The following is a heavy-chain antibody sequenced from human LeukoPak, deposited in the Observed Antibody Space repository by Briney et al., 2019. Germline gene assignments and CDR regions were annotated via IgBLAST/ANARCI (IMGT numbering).Heavy chain of an antibody. J-gene: IGHJ5*02. Sequence: SETLSLTCAVYGGSFSGYYWSWIRQPPGKGLEWIGSIYYSGSTYYNPSLKSRVTISVDTSKNQFSLKLSSVTAADTAVYYCARHHALDYYGSGSYYYGWFDPWGQGTLVTVSS. D-gene: IGHD3-10*01. V-gene: IGHV4-34*01. CDR2: IYYSGST. CDR1: GGSFSGYY. CDR3: ARHHALDYYGSGSYYYGWFDP.